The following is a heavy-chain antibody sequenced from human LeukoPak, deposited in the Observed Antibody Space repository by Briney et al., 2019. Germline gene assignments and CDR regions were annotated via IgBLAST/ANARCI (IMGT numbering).Heavy chain of an antibody. V-gene: IGHV3-30*02. CDR3: AKWRSIAGRYCSSTSCPPDY. CDR2: IRYDGSNK. J-gene: IGHJ4*02. Sequence: GESLKISCAASGFTFSSYGMHWVRQAPGKGLEWVAFIRYDGSNKYYADSVKGRFTISRDNSKNTLYLQMNSLRAEDTAVYYCAKWRSIAGRYCSSTSCPPDYWGQGTLVTVSS. CDR1: GFTFSSYG. D-gene: IGHD2-2*01.